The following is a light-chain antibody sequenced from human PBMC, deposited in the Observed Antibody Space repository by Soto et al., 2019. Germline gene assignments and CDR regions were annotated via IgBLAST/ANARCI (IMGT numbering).Light chain of an antibody. Sequence: DIQMTQSPSTLSASVGDRVTITCRASQSISSWLAWYQQKPGKAPKLLIYKASSLESGVPSRLSGSGSGTEFTLTISSLQPDDFATYYCQQYNSYLFGQGTKVEIK. CDR3: QQYNSYL. CDR2: KAS. J-gene: IGKJ1*01. V-gene: IGKV1-5*03. CDR1: QSISSW.